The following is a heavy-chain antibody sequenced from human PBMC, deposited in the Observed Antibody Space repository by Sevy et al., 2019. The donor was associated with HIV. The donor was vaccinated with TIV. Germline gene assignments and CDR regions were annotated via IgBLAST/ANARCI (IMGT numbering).Heavy chain of an antibody. CDR1: GFTFNYHF. Sequence: GGSLRLSCAASGFTFNYHFMNWVRQVPGKGLEWISYISSASSYINYSDSVKVRFTISRDNAKNLVFLEMNNLRPEDTAVYFCARRDYYGSLYYFDYWGQGTLVTVSS. V-gene: IGHV3-21*01. D-gene: IGHD3-10*01. J-gene: IGHJ4*02. CDR3: ARRDYYGSLYYFDY. CDR2: ISSASSYI.